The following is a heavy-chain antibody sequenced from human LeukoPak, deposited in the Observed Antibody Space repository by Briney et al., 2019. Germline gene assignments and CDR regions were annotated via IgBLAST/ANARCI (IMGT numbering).Heavy chain of an antibody. Sequence: GGSLRLSCVGSGCSVSSYGRHWVRQAPGKGLEWVGVMSYDESKRYYADSVKGRFTISRDNSKNTLYVQMNSLRAADTAVYYCARGRHDFWSGDLWGQGTLVIVSS. D-gene: IGHD3-3*01. J-gene: IGHJ4*02. CDR2: MSYDESKR. V-gene: IGHV3-30-3*01. CDR3: ARGRHDFWSGDL. CDR1: GCSVSSYG.